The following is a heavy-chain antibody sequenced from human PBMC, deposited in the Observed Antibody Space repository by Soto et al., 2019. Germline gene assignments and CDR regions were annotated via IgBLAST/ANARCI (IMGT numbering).Heavy chain of an antibody. Sequence: EVQLVESGGGLVQPGGSLRLSCAASGFTFSSCWMSWVRQAPGKGLEWVANINQEGSGKYYVDSVKGRFTISRDNAKNSLLLQMNSLRAEDTAVYYCASGGGFLIDYWGRGTLVTVSS. CDR2: INQEGSGK. D-gene: IGHD3-16*01. CDR3: ASGGGFLIDY. V-gene: IGHV3-7*01. CDR1: GFTFSSCW. J-gene: IGHJ4*02.